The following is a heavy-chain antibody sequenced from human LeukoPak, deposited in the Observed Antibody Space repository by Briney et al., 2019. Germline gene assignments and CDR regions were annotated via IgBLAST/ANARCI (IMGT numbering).Heavy chain of an antibody. CDR2: FYSSGST. Sequence: SETLSLTCTVAGGSITSYYWSWIRQPVGKGLEWIGRFYSSGSTNYNPSLKSRVTISVDKSKTQFSLKLTSVTAADSAVYYCARVTGGGTFDIWGQGTMVTVSS. CDR3: ARVTGGGTFDI. J-gene: IGHJ3*02. CDR1: GGSITSYY. V-gene: IGHV4-4*07. D-gene: IGHD1-14*01.